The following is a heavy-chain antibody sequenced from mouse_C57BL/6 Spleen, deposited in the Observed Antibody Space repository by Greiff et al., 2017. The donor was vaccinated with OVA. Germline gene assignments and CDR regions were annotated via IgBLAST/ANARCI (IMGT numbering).Heavy chain of an antibody. Sequence: VQLQQSGPELVKPGASVKISCKASGYAFSSSWMNWVKQRPGKGLEWIGRIYPGDGDTNYNGKFKGKATLTADKSSSTAYMQLSSLTSEDSAVYFCARGDTSFDYWGQGTTLTVSS. CDR2: IYPGDGDT. CDR3: ARGDTSFDY. V-gene: IGHV1-82*01. J-gene: IGHJ2*01. CDR1: GYAFSSSW.